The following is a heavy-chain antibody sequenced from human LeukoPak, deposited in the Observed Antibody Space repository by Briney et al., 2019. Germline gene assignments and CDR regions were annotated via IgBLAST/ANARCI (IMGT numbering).Heavy chain of an antibody. V-gene: IGHV1-2*02. Sequence: ASVKVSCKASGYTFTGYYMHWVRQAPGQGLVWMGWINPNSGGTNYAQKFQGRVTMTRDTSISTAYMELSRLRSDDTAVYYCAREWCALEYSSSSGCIASSVFDYWGQGTLVTVSS. D-gene: IGHD6-6*01. CDR2: INPNSGGT. CDR1: GYTFTGYY. CDR3: AREWCALEYSSSSGCIASSVFDY. J-gene: IGHJ4*02.